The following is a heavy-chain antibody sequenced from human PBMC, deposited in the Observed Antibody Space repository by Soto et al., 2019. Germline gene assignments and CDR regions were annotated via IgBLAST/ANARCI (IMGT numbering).Heavy chain of an antibody. CDR1: GFIFSNVW. D-gene: IGHD1-26*01. CDR2: IKSKSDDGTT. V-gene: IGHV3-15*01. J-gene: IGHJ5*01. CDR3: NTYGVGATNSWFDP. Sequence: GGSLRLSCAGSGFIFSNVWMDWVRQAPGKGLEWVGHIKSKSDDGTTDYAAPVKGRFTISRDDSKNTLYLEMNSLQSEDTALYYCNTYGVGATNSWFDPWGQGTLVTVSS.